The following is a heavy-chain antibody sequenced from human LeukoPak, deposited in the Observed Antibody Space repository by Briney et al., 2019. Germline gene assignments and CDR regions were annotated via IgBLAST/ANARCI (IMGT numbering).Heavy chain of an antibody. D-gene: IGHD3-9*01. CDR2: IYYSGST. V-gene: IGHV4-39*01. J-gene: IGHJ6*03. CDR3: ARHARGYFDSISNYYMDV. Sequence: PSETLSLTCTVSGGSISSSSYYWGWIRQPPGKGLEWIGSIYYSGSTYYNPSLKSRVTISVDTSKNQFSLKLSSVTAADTAVYYCARHARGYFDSISNYYMDVWGKGTTVTVSS. CDR1: GGSISSSSYY.